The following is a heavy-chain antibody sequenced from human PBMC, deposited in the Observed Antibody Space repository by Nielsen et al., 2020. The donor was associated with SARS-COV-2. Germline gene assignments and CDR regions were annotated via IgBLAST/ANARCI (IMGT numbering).Heavy chain of an antibody. CDR1: GFTFSSYG. J-gene: IGHJ3*02. Sequence: GGSLRLSCAASGFTFSSYGMHWVRQAPGKGLEWVAVISYDGSNKYYADSVKGRFTISRDNSKNTLYLQMNSLRAEDTAVYYCAKDITPVAHGYCSGTSCSGAFDIWGQGTMVTVSS. V-gene: IGHV3-33*05. CDR3: AKDITPVAHGYCSGTSCSGAFDI. D-gene: IGHD2-2*01. CDR2: ISYDGSNK.